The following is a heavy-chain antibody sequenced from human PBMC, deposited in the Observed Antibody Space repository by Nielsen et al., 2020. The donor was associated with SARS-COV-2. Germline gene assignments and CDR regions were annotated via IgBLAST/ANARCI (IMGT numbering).Heavy chain of an antibody. V-gene: IGHV4-59*12. CDR2: IYYSGST. Sequence: SETLSLTCIVSGGSISSYYWSWIRQPPGKGLEWIGYIYYSGSTNYNPSLKSRVTISVDTSKNQFSLKLSSVTAADTAVYYCARFGDSSGWYNFDYWGQGTLVTVSS. CDR3: ARFGDSSGWYNFDY. CDR1: GGSISSYY. D-gene: IGHD6-19*01. J-gene: IGHJ4*02.